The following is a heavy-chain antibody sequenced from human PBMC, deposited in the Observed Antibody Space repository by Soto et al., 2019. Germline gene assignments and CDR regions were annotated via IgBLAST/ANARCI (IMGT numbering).Heavy chain of an antibody. D-gene: IGHD6-13*01. V-gene: IGHV3-23*01. CDR2: ISGSGGST. Sequence: GGSLRLSCAASGFTFSSYAMSWVRQAPGKGLEWVSAISGSGGSTYYADSVKGRFTISRDNSKNTLYLQMNSLRAEDTAVYYCAKDLRIAAAVPEYFQHWGQGPLVTVSS. CDR3: AKDLRIAAAVPEYFQH. CDR1: GFTFSSYA. J-gene: IGHJ1*01.